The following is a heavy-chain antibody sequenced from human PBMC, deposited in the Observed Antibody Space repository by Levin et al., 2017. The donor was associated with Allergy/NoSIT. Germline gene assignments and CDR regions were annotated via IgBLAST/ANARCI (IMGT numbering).Heavy chain of an antibody. CDR3: ARLGLPEHYYMDV. J-gene: IGHJ6*03. CDR1: GFTFSSYW. CDR2: IKQDGSEK. V-gene: IGHV3-7*04. D-gene: IGHD2-15*01. Sequence: GGSLRLSCAASGFTFSSYWMSWVRQAPGKGLEWVANIKQDGSEKYYVDSVKGRFTISRDNAKNSLYLQMNSLRAEDTAVYYCARLGLPEHYYMDVWGKGTTVTVSS.